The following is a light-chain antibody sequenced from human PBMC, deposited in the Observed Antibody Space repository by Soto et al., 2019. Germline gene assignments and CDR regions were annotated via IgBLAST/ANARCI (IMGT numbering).Light chain of an antibody. J-gene: IGLJ1*01. Sequence: QSVLTQPPSVSGAPGQRVTISCTGSSSNIGAGFDVHWYQQLPGTAPKLVIYGNNNRPSGVPDRPSGSKSGTSASLAITGLQVEDEADYYCQSFDSSLNCHAFGSGTKVTVL. CDR2: GNN. V-gene: IGLV1-40*01. CDR3: QSFDSSLNCHA. CDR1: SSNIGAGFD.